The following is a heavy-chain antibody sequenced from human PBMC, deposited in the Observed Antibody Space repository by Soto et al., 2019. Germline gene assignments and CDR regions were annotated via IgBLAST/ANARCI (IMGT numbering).Heavy chain of an antibody. CDR3: AKAIWFGDPRDAFVI. CDR2: ISWNSGSI. J-gene: IGHJ3*02. CDR1: GFTFDDYA. V-gene: IGHV3-9*01. D-gene: IGHD3-10*01. Sequence: PGGSLRLSCAASGFTFDDYAMHWVRQAPGKGLEWVSGISWNSGSIGYADSVKGRFTISRDNAKNSLYLQMNSLRAEDTALYYCAKAIWFGDPRDAFVIWGQGTMVTVSS.